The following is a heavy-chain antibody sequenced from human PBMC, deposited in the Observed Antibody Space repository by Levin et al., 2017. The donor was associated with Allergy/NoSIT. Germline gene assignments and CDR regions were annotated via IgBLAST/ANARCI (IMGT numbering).Heavy chain of an antibody. J-gene: IGHJ5*02. D-gene: IGHD4-17*01. CDR1: GFTFSGSA. CDR2: IRSKANSYAT. V-gene: IGHV3-73*01. CDR3: TSFSSVTRGGFDP. Sequence: KVSCAASGFTFSGSAMHWVRQASGKGLEWVGRIRSKANSYATAYAASVKGRFTISRDDSKNTAYLQMNSLKTEDTAVYYCTSFSSVTRGGFDPWGQGTLVTVSS.